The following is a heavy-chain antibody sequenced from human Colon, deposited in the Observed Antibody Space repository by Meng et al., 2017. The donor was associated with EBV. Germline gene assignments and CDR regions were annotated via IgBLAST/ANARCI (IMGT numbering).Heavy chain of an antibody. CDR2: INHSGST. CDR1: GGSFSGYY. CDR3: ARRTTVNLRSFNS. Sequence: QLQGPECGAGLLKPSVTLSLPGVVSGGSFSGYYWSWIRQAPGKGLEWIGEINHSGSTKFNPSLESRVSISVDTSENQVSLKLTSVTAADTAVYYCARRTTVNLRSFNSWGQGTLVTVSS. V-gene: IGHV4-34*01. J-gene: IGHJ4*02. D-gene: IGHD4-17*01.